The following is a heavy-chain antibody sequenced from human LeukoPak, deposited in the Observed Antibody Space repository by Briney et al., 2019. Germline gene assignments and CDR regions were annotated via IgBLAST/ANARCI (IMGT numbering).Heavy chain of an antibody. CDR2: MYFSGTT. CDR3: ASSGPPPNWLDP. CDR1: GFTFSGYS. J-gene: IGHJ5*02. V-gene: IGHV4-59*01. Sequence: GSLRLSCAGSGFTFSGYSLNWIRQPPGKGLEWIGYMYFSGTTNYNPSLKSRVTISVDMSKNQFSLKLNSVTAADTAVYYCASSGPPPNWLDPWGQGTLVTVSS. D-gene: IGHD2-15*01.